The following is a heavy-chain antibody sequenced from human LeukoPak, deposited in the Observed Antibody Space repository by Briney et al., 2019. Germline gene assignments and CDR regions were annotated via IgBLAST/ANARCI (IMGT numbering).Heavy chain of an antibody. V-gene: IGHV1-69*05. CDR1: GGTFNSYA. CDR3: AADGTD. J-gene: IGHJ4*02. CDR2: ITPRLGTT. Sequence: GSSVKVSCKASGGTFNSYAINWVRQAPGQGLEWMGGITPRLGTTKYIEKFQGRITITTDESTTTAYMELTSLRSEDTAVYYCAADGTDWGQGTLVTVSS.